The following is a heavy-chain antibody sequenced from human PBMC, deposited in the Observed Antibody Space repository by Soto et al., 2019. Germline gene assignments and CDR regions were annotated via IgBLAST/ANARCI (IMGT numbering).Heavy chain of an antibody. V-gene: IGHV2-70*04. D-gene: IGHD5-12*01. CDR2: IDWDDDE. Sequence: GSGPTLVNPTQTLTLTCTFSGFSLSTSGMRVSWIRQPPGKALEWLARIDWDDDEFYSTSLRTRLTISKDTSKNQVVLTMTNMDPVDTATYYCAKTGTDGSCFDPWGQGTLVTVSS. J-gene: IGHJ5*02. CDR1: GFSLSTSGMR. CDR3: AKTGTDGSCFDP.